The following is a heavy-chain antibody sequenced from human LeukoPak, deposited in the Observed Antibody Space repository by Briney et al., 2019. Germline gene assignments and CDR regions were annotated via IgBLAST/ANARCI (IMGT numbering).Heavy chain of an antibody. CDR2: IWFDGSNK. Sequence: GGSLRLSCAASGFTFSYYGMHWVRQAPGKGLEWVAVIWFDGSNKYYADSVKGRFTISRDNSNNTLYLQMNSLRAEDTAVYYCARDAFYHGSSGYYRNYYFFYMDVWGKGTTVTVSS. V-gene: IGHV3-33*01. D-gene: IGHD3-22*01. CDR1: GFTFSYYG. J-gene: IGHJ6*03. CDR3: ARDAFYHGSSGYYRNYYFFYMDV.